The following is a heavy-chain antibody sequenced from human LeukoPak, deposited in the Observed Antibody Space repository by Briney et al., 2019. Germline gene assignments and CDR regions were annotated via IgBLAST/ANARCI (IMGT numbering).Heavy chain of an antibody. V-gene: IGHV3-11*04. CDR1: GFTFSDYY. CDR2: ISSSGSTI. Sequence: PGGSLRLSCAASGFTFSDYYMSWLRQAPGKGLEWVSYISSSGSTIYYADSVRGRFTISRDNAKNSLYLQMNSLRAEDTAVYYCARAHPGSRDAFDIWGQGTMVTVSS. J-gene: IGHJ3*02. CDR3: ARAHPGSRDAFDI.